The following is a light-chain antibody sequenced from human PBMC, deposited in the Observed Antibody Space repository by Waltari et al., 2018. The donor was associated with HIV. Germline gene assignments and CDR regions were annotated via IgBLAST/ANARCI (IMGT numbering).Light chain of an antibody. Sequence: QSALTQPASVSGSPGQSITISCTGTSSDVGGYEYVSWYQHYPGKAPKLIIYEVNNRPSGVSNRFSGSKSGNTASLTISGLQTEDEADYYCSSYTTSSTLPYVFGTGTKITVL. CDR3: SSYTTSSTLPYV. J-gene: IGLJ1*01. CDR1: SSDVGGYEY. V-gene: IGLV2-14*01. CDR2: EVN.